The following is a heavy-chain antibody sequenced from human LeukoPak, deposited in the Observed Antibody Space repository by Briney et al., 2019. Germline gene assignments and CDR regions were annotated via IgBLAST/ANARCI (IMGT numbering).Heavy chain of an antibody. D-gene: IGHD1-1*01. J-gene: IGHJ4*02. CDR2: IYYSGNT. CDR3: ARPNWNDLHFDY. Sequence: SETLSLTCTVSGGSITSSYYWGWIRQPPGKGLEWIGSIYYSGNTYYNPSLKSRVTISVDTSKNQFSLRLSSVTAADTAVYYCARPNWNDLHFDYWGQGTLVTVSS. CDR1: GGSITSSYY. V-gene: IGHV4-39*07.